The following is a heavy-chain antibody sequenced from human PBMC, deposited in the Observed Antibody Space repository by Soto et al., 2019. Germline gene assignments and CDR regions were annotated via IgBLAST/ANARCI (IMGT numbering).Heavy chain of an antibody. CDR3: ATVSSYSSSWYELKGGLNANAFDI. J-gene: IGHJ3*02. CDR1: GYTLTELS. CDR2: FDPEDGET. D-gene: IGHD6-13*01. Sequence: ASVKVSCKVSGYTLTELSMHWVRQAPGKGLEWMGGFDPEDGETIYAQKFQGRVTMTEDTSTDTAYMELSSLRSEDTAVYYCATVSSYSSSWYELKGGLNANAFDIWGQGTMVTVSS. V-gene: IGHV1-24*01.